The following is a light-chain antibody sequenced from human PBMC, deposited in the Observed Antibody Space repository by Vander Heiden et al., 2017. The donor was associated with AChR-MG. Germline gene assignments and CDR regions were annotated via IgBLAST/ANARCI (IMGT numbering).Light chain of an antibody. V-gene: IGLV1-40*01. CDR2: GSS. Sequence: QSVLTQPPSVAGAPGHRVTIPCTGSSSNIGAGYDVHWYLQLPGTAPKLLLYGSSHRPSGVPERFTGSKSGTSASLAITGLQAEDEADYYCQSYDSSLSAYVFGTGTKVSVL. J-gene: IGLJ1*01. CDR3: QSYDSSLSAYV. CDR1: SSNIGAGYD.